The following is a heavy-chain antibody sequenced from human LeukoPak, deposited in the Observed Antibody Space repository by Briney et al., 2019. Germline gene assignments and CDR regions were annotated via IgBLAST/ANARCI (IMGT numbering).Heavy chain of an antibody. CDR2: IYYSGST. D-gene: IGHD6-13*01. CDR1: GGSISSYY. J-gene: IGHJ4*02. Sequence: SETLSLTCSVSGGSISSYYWSWIRQPPGKGLEWIGYIYYSGSTNYNPSLESRVTISVDTSKNQFSLKLSSVTAADTAVYYCARHTGYSSSWYCFDYWGQGTLVTVSS. CDR3: ARHTGYSSSWYCFDY. V-gene: IGHV4-59*01.